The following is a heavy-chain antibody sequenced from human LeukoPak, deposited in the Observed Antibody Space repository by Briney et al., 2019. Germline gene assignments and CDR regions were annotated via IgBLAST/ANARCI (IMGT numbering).Heavy chain of an antibody. CDR2: IYTNGRT. D-gene: IGHD2-8*01. V-gene: IGHV4-4*09. CDR1: GAFDSSFQ. J-gene: IGHJ4*02. CDR3: ATSNDAKIAPFDH. Sequence: SETLPLTCSVSGAFDSSFQWSWIRQSPGKGLEWIGYIYTNGRTNSNPSLKSRVTMSLDTSKNQCSLKLTTVSAADTAVYYCATSNDAKIAPFDHWGQGSLVTVSS.